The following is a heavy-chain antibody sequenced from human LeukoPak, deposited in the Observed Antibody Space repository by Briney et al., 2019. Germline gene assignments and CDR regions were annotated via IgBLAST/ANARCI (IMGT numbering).Heavy chain of an antibody. V-gene: IGHV1-2*06. J-gene: IGHJ4*02. D-gene: IGHD1-26*01. CDR2: INPSSGDT. CDR1: AYTFTDYY. CDR3: ATTSGYFYY. Sequence: ASVKVSCKASAYTFTDYYVHWVRQASGQGLEWMGRINPSSGDTNYAQNFQGRVTMTRDTSISTAYMELSRLRSDDTAVYYCATTSGYFYYWGQGTLVTVSS.